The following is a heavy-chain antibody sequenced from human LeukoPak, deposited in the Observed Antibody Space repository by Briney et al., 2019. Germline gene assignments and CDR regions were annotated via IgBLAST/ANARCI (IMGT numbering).Heavy chain of an antibody. Sequence: SETLSLTCTVSGGSISSYFWTWIRQPAGKGPEWIGRIYSSGSTNYNPSLKSRVTISVDTSKNQFSLKLSSVTAADTAVYYCARGDDFGFDYWGQGTLVTVSS. CDR1: GGSISSYF. V-gene: IGHV4-4*07. D-gene: IGHD3-3*01. CDR3: ARGDDFGFDY. CDR2: IYSSGST. J-gene: IGHJ4*02.